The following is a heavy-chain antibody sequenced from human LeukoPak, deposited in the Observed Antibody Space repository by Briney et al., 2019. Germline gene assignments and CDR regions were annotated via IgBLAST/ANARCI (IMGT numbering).Heavy chain of an antibody. J-gene: IGHJ6*04. CDR2: ISSSSSYI. Sequence: GGSLRLTCAASGFTFSSYSMNWVRQAPGKGLEWVSSISSSSSYIYYADSVKGRFTISRDNAKNSLYLQMNSLRAEDTAVYYCARDGYRSSTSCSHYYYYGMDVWGKGTTVTVSS. CDR1: GFTFSSYS. CDR3: ARDGYRSSTSCSHYYYYGMDV. V-gene: IGHV3-21*01. D-gene: IGHD2-2*01.